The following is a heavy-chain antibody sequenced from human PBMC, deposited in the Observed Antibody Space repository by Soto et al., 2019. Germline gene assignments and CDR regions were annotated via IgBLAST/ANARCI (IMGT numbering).Heavy chain of an antibody. V-gene: IGHV4-34*01. J-gene: IGHJ6*02. D-gene: IGHD3-3*01. CDR1: GGSFSGYY. CDR2: INHSGST. Sequence: SETLSLTCAVYGGSFSGYYWSWIRQPPGKGLEWIGEINHSGSTNYNPSLKSRVTISVDTSKNQFSLKLSSVTAADTAVYYCAREPYDFWSGYYYYYGMDVWGQGTTVTV. CDR3: AREPYDFWSGYYYYYGMDV.